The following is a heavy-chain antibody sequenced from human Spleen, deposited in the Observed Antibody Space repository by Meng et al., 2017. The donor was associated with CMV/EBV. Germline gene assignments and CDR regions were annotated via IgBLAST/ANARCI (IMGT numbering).Heavy chain of an antibody. CDR3: AREPYDFWSGSFYGMDV. CDR2: IWYDGSNK. J-gene: IGHJ6*02. V-gene: IGHV3-33*01. D-gene: IGHD3-3*01. Sequence: GESLKISCAASGFTFSSYGMHWVRQAPGKGLEWVVVIWYDGSNKYYADSVKGRFTISRDNAKNSLYLQMNSLRAEDTAVYYCAREPYDFWSGSFYGMDVWGQGTTVTVSS. CDR1: GFTFSSYG.